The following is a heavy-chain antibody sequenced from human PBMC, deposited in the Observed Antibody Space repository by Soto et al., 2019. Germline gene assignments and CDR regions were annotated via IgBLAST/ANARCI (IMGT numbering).Heavy chain of an antibody. J-gene: IGHJ6*02. CDR2: LIPVFGSP. Sequence: QVQLVQSGAEVKKPGSSVTVSCKTSGGTFSKDAINWVRQAPGQGLEWRGLLIPVFGSPIYAQKFQGRIRINADESTSTAFMDLSSLRSEDTAVYYCTRVLGYTFEPGKTRYYAMDVWGQGTTVSVSS. V-gene: IGHV1-69*01. CDR3: TRVLGYTFEPGKTRYYAMDV. CDR1: GGTFSKDA. D-gene: IGHD5-18*01.